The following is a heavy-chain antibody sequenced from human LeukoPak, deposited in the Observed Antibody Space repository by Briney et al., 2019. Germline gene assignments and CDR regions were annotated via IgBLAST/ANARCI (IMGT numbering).Heavy chain of an antibody. D-gene: IGHD3-22*01. CDR1: GDSISRGGYY. CDR2: IYYSVSS. V-gene: IGHV4-31*03. CDR3: ARGNSSGFR. Sequence: SETLPLTCTVSGDSISRGGYYWSWIRQHPGKGLEWIGYIYYSVSSYYNPSFMSRLTISVDTSKNQFSLKLSSVTAADTAVYYCARGNSSGFRWGQGTLVTVSS. J-gene: IGHJ4*02.